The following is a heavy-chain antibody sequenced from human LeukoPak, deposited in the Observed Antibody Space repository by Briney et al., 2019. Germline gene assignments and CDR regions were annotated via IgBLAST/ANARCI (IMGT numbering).Heavy chain of an antibody. V-gene: IGHV3-30*02. CDR1: GFTFSNAW. Sequence: GGSLRLSCAASGFTFSNAWMSWVRQAPGKGLEWVAFIRYDGSNKYYADSVKGRFTISRDNSKNTLYLQMNSLRAEDTAVYYCAIGPKSGRREYYFDYWGQGTLVTVSS. D-gene: IGHD3-3*01. J-gene: IGHJ4*02. CDR3: AIGPKSGRREYYFDY. CDR2: IRYDGSNK.